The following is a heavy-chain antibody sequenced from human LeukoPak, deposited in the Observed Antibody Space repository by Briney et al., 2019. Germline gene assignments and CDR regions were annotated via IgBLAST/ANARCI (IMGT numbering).Heavy chain of an antibody. J-gene: IGHJ6*02. CDR1: GFTFDDFG. D-gene: IGHD3-10*01. Sequence: PGGSLRLSCAASGFTFDDFGMHWVRQAPGKGLEWVSGITWSSSNKVYADSVKGRFTISRDNAKNSLYLQMNSLRAEDTALYYCVKGAGLYGSGLGANYYGMDVWGQGTTVTVSS. V-gene: IGHV3-9*01. CDR2: ITWSSSNK. CDR3: VKGAGLYGSGLGANYYGMDV.